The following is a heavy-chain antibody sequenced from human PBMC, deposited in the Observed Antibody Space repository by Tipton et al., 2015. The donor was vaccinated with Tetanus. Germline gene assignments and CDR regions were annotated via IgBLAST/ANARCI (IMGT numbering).Heavy chain of an antibody. J-gene: IGHJ4*02. CDR2: INHSGTA. Sequence: LRLSCAVSGGSFTDFYWSWIRQVPGQGLVWIGEINHSGTANKNPSLKSRVTMSVDTSNRQFSLSLDSVTAADTGVYFCARSIAAASVWPFDYWGQGTQVTVSS. D-gene: IGHD2-2*01. CDR3: ARSIAAASVWPFDY. V-gene: IGHV4-34*01. CDR1: GGSFTDFY.